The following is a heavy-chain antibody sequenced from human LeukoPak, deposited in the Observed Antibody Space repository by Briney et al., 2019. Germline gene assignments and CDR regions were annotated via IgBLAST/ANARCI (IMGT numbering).Heavy chain of an antibody. CDR1: GYSISSGYY. D-gene: IGHD2-2*01. V-gene: IGHV4-38-2*01. Sequence: SETLSLTCAVSGYSISSGYYWGWIRQPPGKGLEWIGSIYYSGSTYYNPSLKSRVTISVDTSKNQFSLKLSSVTAADTAVYYCARKCPARGLVDYYYYMDVWGKGTTVTVSS. J-gene: IGHJ6*03. CDR2: IYYSGST. CDR3: ARKCPARGLVDYYYYMDV.